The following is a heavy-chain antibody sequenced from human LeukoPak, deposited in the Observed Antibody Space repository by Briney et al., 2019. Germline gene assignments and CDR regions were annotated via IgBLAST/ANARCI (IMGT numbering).Heavy chain of an antibody. CDR2: ISYDGSNK. J-gene: IGHJ3*02. CDR3: ARDPPPGGYFEHAFDI. Sequence: PGRSLRLSCAASGFTFSSYAMHWVRQAPGKGLEWVAVISYDGSNKYYADSVKGRFTISRDNSKNTLYLQMNSLRAEDTAVYYCARDPPPGGYFEHAFDIWGKGTMVTVSS. V-gene: IGHV3-30-3*01. CDR1: GFTFSSYA. D-gene: IGHD3-9*01.